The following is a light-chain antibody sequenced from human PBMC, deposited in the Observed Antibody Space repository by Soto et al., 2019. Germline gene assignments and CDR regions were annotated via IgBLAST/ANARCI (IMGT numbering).Light chain of an antibody. V-gene: IGKV1-5*03. CDR3: QQYNSCCS. CDR1: KTIGCG. J-gene: IGKJ1*01. Sequence: DIQMTQSPSTLSASVGDRVTTTCRALKTIGCGWAWYQQKPGKARKLLIYKPSTLEIGAPSRFSGSGSRTEFTLTISSLQPDDFATYYCQQYNSCCSFGQGTKVEIK. CDR2: KPS.